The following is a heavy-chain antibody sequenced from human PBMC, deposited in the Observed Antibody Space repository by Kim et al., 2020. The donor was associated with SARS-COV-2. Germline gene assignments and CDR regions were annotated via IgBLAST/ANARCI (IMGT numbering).Heavy chain of an antibody. V-gene: IGHV4-39*01. J-gene: IGHJ5*02. CDR3: ARHGVYSSGLASFDP. D-gene: IGHD6-19*01. Sequence: PSLKTRVTISVDTSKNQFSLKLSSVAAADTAVYYCARHGVYSSGLASFDPWGQGTLVTVSS.